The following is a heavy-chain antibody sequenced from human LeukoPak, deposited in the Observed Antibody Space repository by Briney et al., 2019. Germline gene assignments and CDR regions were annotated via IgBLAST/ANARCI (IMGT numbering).Heavy chain of an antibody. CDR2: IDTTTGNP. J-gene: IGHJ4*02. CDR3: VRGTPTPGMDY. V-gene: IGHV7-4-1*02. D-gene: IGHD3-10*01. CDR1: GYTFSSYA. Sequence: ASVKVSCKASGYTFSSYALNWVRQAPGQGLEWMGNIDTTTGNPRYAQDFTGRFVFSLDTSVSTAYLQITSLKADDTAAYYCVRGTPTPGMDYWGQGTQVTVSS.